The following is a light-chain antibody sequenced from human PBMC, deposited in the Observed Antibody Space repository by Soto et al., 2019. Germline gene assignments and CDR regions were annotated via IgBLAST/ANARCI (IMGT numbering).Light chain of an antibody. J-gene: IGKJ2*01. CDR1: QSVSTN. Sequence: EIVMTQSPATLSVSPGERATLSCRASQSVSTNLAWYQQKPGQAPRLLIYDASTRATGISARFSGSGSGTEFALTISSLQSEDLAIYYCQQYNNWPPYTFGQGTKLQIK. CDR2: DAS. V-gene: IGKV3-15*01. CDR3: QQYNNWPPYT.